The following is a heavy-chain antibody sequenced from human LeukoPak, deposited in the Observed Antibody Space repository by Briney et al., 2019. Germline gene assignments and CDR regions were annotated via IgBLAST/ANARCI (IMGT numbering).Heavy chain of an antibody. V-gene: IGHV3-30*04. CDR2: VSYDGSNK. J-gene: IGHJ4*02. CDR3: ARGRPDYGDYVVHIFDY. CDR1: GFTFSSYA. D-gene: IGHD4-17*01. Sequence: GRSLRLSCAASGFTFSSYAMHWVRRAPGKRLEWVAVVSYDGSNKYYADSVKGRFTISRDNSKNTLYLQMNSLRAEDTAVYYCARGRPDYGDYVVHIFDYWGQGTLVTVSS.